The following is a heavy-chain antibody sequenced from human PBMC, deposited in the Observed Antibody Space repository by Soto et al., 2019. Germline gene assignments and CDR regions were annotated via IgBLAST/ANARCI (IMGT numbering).Heavy chain of an antibody. D-gene: IGHD2-15*01. J-gene: IGHJ6*02. CDR2: IDPSDSYT. V-gene: IGHV5-10-1*01. Sequence: PGESLKISCKGSGYSFTSYWITWVRQMPGKGLEWMGRIDPSDSYTNYSPSFQGHVTISADKSISTAYLQWSSLKASDTAMYYCARVLYCSGGSCYPRGMHVWGQGITVTVSS. CDR3: ARVLYCSGGSCYPRGMHV. CDR1: GYSFTSYW.